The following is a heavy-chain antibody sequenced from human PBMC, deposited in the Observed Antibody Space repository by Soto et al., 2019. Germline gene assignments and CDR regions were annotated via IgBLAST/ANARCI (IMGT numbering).Heavy chain of an antibody. Sequence: EVQLVESGGGLVKPGGSLRLSCAASGFTFSSYSMNWVRQAPGKGLEWVSSISSSSSYIYYADSVKGRFTISRDNAKNSRDLQMNSLGAEDTAVYYWASGSRYYYDSSGDYWGQGTLVTVSS. CDR2: ISSSSSYI. J-gene: IGHJ4*02. CDR1: GFTFSSYS. D-gene: IGHD3-22*01. V-gene: IGHV3-21*01. CDR3: ASGSRYYYDSSGDY.